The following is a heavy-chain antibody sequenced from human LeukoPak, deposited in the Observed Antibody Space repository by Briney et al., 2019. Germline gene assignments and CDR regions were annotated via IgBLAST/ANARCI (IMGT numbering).Heavy chain of an antibody. D-gene: IGHD5-18*01. Sequence: GGSLRLSCAASGFTFSSYSMNWVRQAPGKGLEWVSSISSSSSYIYYADSVKGRFTISRDNAKNSLYLQMNSLRAEDTAVYYCAREPRGGYSYGYSAFDVWGQGTMVTVSS. V-gene: IGHV3-21*01. J-gene: IGHJ3*01. CDR3: AREPRGGYSYGYSAFDV. CDR1: GFTFSSYS. CDR2: ISSSSSYI.